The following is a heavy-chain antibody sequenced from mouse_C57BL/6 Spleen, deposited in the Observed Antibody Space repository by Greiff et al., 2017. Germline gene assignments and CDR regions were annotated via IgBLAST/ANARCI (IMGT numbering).Heavy chain of an antibody. J-gene: IGHJ4*01. CDR2: IYPGDGDT. D-gene: IGHD2-5*01. V-gene: IGHV1-80*01. CDR3: ARRYSNRAMDY. Sequence: QVQLQQSGAELVKPGASVKISCKASGYAFSSYWMNWVKQRPGKGLEWIGQIYPGDGDTNYNGKFKGKATLTADKSSSTAYMQLSSLTSEDSAVYFCARRYSNRAMDYWGRGTSVTVSS. CDR1: GYAFSSYW.